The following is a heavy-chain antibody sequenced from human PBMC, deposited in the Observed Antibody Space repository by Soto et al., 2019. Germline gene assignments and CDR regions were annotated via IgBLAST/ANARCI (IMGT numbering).Heavy chain of an antibody. CDR3: ARGIAARRNPYYYYGMDV. J-gene: IGHJ6*02. Sequence: ASVKVSCKASGYTFTSYGISWVRQAPGQGLEWMGWISAYNGNTNYAQKLQGRVTMTTDTSTSTAYMELRSLRSDDTAVYYCARGIAARRNPYYYYGMDVWGQGTTVTVS. CDR2: ISAYNGNT. V-gene: IGHV1-18*01. CDR1: GYTFTSYG. D-gene: IGHD6-6*01.